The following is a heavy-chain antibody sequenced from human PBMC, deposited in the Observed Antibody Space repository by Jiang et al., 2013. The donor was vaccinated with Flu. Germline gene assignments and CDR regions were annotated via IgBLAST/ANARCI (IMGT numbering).Heavy chain of an antibody. V-gene: IGHV4-34*01. Sequence: LLKPSETLSLTCVVYGGSFSGYYWSWIRQSPRKGLEWIGEINHSGSTNYKSSLKSRVTISVDTSKNQFSLKLSSVTAADTAVYYCARGFRMVYFSGSRQLWYFDLWGRGTLVTV. CDR2: INHSGST. CDR1: GGSFSGYY. D-gene: IGHD3-10*01. CDR3: ARGFRMVYFSGSRQLWYFDL. J-gene: IGHJ2*01.